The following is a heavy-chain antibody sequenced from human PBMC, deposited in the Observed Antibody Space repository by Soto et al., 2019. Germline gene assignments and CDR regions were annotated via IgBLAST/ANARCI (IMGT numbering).Heavy chain of an antibody. CDR2: INHSGST. Sequence: SETLSLTCAVYGGSFSGYYWSWIRQPPGKGLEWIGEINHSGSTNYNPSLKSRVTISVDTSKNQFSLKLSSVTAADTAVYYCARGLGSFGGYKSGDYWGPGTLVTVSS. J-gene: IGHJ4*02. CDR1: GGSFSGYY. CDR3: ARGLGSFGGYKSGDY. V-gene: IGHV4-34*01. D-gene: IGHD5-12*01.